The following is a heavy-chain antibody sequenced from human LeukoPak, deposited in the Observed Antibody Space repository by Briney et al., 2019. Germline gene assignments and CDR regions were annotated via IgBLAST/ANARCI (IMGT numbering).Heavy chain of an antibody. CDR1: GGTFSSYA. V-gene: IGHV1-69*05. Sequence: SVKVSCKASGGTFSSYAISWVRQAPGQGLEWMGGIIPIFGTANYAQKFQGRVTITTDESTSTAYMELSSLRSEDTAVYYCARVTLDSSGYYYPFDPWGQGTLATVSS. D-gene: IGHD3-22*01. CDR2: IIPIFGTA. CDR3: ARVTLDSSGYYYPFDP. J-gene: IGHJ5*02.